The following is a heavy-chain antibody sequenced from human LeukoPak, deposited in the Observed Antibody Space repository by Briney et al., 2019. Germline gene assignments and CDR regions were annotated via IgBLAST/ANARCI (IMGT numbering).Heavy chain of an antibody. CDR1: GFTFSSYW. J-gene: IGHJ4*02. CDR2: IKQDGSQT. Sequence: PGGSLRLSCAASGFTFSSYWMSWVRQAPGKGLEWVANIKQDGSQTYYEDSVKGRFTISRDNAKNSVYLPMNSLRAEDTAVYFCATDGRSGKHDFDYWGQGTLVTVSS. V-gene: IGHV3-7*01. D-gene: IGHD3-10*01. CDR3: ATDGRSGKHDFDY.